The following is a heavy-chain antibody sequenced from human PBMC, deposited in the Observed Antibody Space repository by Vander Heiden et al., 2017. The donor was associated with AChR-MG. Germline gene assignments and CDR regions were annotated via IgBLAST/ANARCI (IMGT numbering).Heavy chain of an antibody. Sequence: QVQLVQSGAEVKKPGSSVKVSCNASGGTFSSYGISWVRQAPGQGLEWMGGIIPMSGTTNYAQKFQGRVTITADKSTSTAYMELSSLRSEDTAVYYCARGLVSLTYYYYYAMDVWGQGTTVTVSS. V-gene: IGHV1-69*06. D-gene: IGHD1-20*01. J-gene: IGHJ6*02. CDR1: GGTFSSYG. CDR3: ARGLVSLTYYYYYAMDV. CDR2: IIPMSGTT.